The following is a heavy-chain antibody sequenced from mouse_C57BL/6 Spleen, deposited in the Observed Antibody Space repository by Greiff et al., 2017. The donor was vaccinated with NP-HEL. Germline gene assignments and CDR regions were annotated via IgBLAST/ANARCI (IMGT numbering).Heavy chain of an antibody. V-gene: IGHV1-15*01. Sequence: VQLQQSGAELVRPGASVTLSCKASGYTFTDYEMHWVKQTPVHGLEWIGAIDPETGGTAYNQKFKGKAILTADKSSSTAYMELRSLTSEDSAVYYCTRSDTTVVEGYFDVWGTGTTVTVSS. CDR1: GYTFTDYE. CDR3: TRSDTTVVEGYFDV. CDR2: IDPETGGT. D-gene: IGHD1-1*01. J-gene: IGHJ1*03.